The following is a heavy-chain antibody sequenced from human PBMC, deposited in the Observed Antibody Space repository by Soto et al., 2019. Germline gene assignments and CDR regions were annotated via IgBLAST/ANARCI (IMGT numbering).Heavy chain of an antibody. CDR1: GGSISSSSYY. D-gene: IGHD6-13*01. CDR3: ARHIKQRLVGSKYTLGQYNWFDP. V-gene: IGHV4-39*01. J-gene: IGHJ5*02. CDR2: IYYSGST. Sequence: SETLSLTCTVSGGSISSSSYYWGWIRQPPGKGLEWIGSIYYSGSTYYNPSLKSRVTISVDTSKNQFSLKLSSVTAADTAVYYCARHIKQRLVGSKYTLGQYNWFDPWGQGTLVTVSS.